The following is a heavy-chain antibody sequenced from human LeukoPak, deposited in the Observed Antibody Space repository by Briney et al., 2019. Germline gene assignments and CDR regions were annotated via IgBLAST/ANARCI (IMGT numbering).Heavy chain of an antibody. V-gene: IGHV1-2*02. Sequence: ASVKVSCKASGYTFTGYYMHWVRQAPGQGLEWMGWINPNSGGTNYAQKFQGRVTMTRDTSISTAYMELSRLRSDDTAVYYCARDLDNWNGVHYGMDVWGQGTTVTVSS. J-gene: IGHJ6*02. CDR3: ARDLDNWNGVHYGMDV. CDR2: INPNSGGT. D-gene: IGHD1-1*01. CDR1: GYTFTGYY.